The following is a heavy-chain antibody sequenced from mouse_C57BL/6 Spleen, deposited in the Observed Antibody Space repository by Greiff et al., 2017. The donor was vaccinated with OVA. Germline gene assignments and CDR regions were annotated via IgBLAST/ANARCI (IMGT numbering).Heavy chain of an antibody. CDR3: ARGYRGYYAMDY. Sequence: VQLQQSGPELVKPGASVKISCKASGYTFTDYYMNWVKQSHGKSLEWIGDINPNNGGTSYNQKFKGKATLTVDKSSSTAYMELRSLTSEDSAVYYCARGYRGYYAMDYWGQGTSVTVSS. D-gene: IGHD1-2*01. CDR1: GYTFTDYY. J-gene: IGHJ4*01. CDR2: INPNNGGT. V-gene: IGHV1-26*01.